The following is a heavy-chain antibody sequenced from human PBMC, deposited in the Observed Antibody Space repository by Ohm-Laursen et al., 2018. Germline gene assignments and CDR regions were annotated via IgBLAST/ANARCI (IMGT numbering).Heavy chain of an antibody. CDR2: ISGNAVRT. CDR3: AKGPFIAVAGSNYFFDY. D-gene: IGHD6-19*01. Sequence: SLRLSCAASGFTFSGYAMSWVRQAPGKGLEWVSSISGNAVRTYDADSVKGRFSISRDNSENTLDLQMNSLRAEDTAVYYRAKGPFIAVAGSNYFFDYWGQGTLVTVSS. J-gene: IGHJ4*02. CDR1: GFTFSGYA. V-gene: IGHV3-23*01.